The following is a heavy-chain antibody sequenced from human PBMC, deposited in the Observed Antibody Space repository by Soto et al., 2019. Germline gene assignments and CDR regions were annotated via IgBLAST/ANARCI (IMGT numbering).Heavy chain of an antibody. Sequence: PGGSLRVSCAASGFPFSTYSMSWVRQAPGKGLEWISYISASTLTIFYADSVKGRFTISRDTAQNSLYLQMNSLRDEDTAVYYCARAPQLVSPATTGFDSWGQGTLVTVSS. V-gene: IGHV3-48*02. CDR2: ISASTLTI. CDR1: GFPFSTYS. D-gene: IGHD2-2*01. CDR3: ARAPQLVSPATTGFDS. J-gene: IGHJ4*02.